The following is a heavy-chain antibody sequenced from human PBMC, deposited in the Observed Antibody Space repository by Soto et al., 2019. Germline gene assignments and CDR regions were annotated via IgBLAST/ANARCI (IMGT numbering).Heavy chain of an antibody. D-gene: IGHD3-10*01. CDR2: INHSGST. CDR3: ARGGYGSGSYYLRTWFDP. CDR1: GGSFSGYY. Sequence: SETLSLTCAVYGGSFSGYYWSWIRQPPGKGLEWIGEINHSGSTNYNPSLKSRVTISVDTSKNQFSLKLSSVTAADTAVYYCARGGYGSGSYYLRTWFDPWGQGTLVTGS. V-gene: IGHV4-34*01. J-gene: IGHJ5*02.